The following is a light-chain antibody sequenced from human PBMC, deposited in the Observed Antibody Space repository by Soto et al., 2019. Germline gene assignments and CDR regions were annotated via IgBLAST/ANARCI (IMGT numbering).Light chain of an antibody. CDR2: GAS. J-gene: IGKJ5*01. V-gene: IGKV3-20*01. CDR3: QQYGSSPPIT. Sequence: EIALTQSPGTLSLSPGERATLSCRASQSVSSSYLAWYQQKPGQAPRLLIYGASSRATGIPDRLTGSGTGTDFTLTISRPKPEDFAVYYWQQYGSSPPITFGQGTRLEI. CDR1: QSVSSSY.